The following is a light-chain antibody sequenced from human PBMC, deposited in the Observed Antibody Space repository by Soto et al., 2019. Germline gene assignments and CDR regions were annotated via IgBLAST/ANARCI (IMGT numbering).Light chain of an antibody. J-gene: IGKJ3*01. Sequence: IQMTQXPSSLSASVGDRVTFICRASQDIRSELGWFQQKPGRPPKLLIYGASILQSGVPSRFSGSGSGTDFTLTIDSLQSEDFATYYCLQDNNYPRTFGPGTKVEVK. CDR1: QDIRSE. V-gene: IGKV1-6*01. CDR3: LQDNNYPRT. CDR2: GAS.